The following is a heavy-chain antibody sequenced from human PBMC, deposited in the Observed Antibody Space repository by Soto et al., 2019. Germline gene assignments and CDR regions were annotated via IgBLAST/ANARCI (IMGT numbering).Heavy chain of an antibody. CDR2: MNPNCGDR. D-gene: IGHD3-10*01. Sequence: QVQLVQSGAEVKKPGASVKVSCKASGYTLTSYDINWVRQATGQGLEWMGWMNPNCGDRGYAPKCQGRVTMTGDTSIITAYMELSSLTSEDTAVYYCAGGSWFGELGNVDYGLDVWGQGTTVTVSS. V-gene: IGHV1-8*01. CDR3: AGGSWFGELGNVDYGLDV. J-gene: IGHJ6*02. CDR1: GYTLTSYD.